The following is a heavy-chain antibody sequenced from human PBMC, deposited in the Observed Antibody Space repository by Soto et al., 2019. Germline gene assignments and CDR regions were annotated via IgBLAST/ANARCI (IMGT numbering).Heavy chain of an antibody. CDR1: GFTFSSYA. CDR2: ISGSGDST. V-gene: IGHV3-23*01. D-gene: IGHD1-26*01. Sequence: EVHLLESGGGLVQPGGSLRLSFAASGFTFSSYARRWVRRAHGKGLEWVSAISGSGDSTYYADSVKGRFTISRDNSKNTVYLQMNSLRGEDTAVYYCASRGSGSYYDYWGQGTLVTVSS. CDR3: ASRGSGSYYDY. J-gene: IGHJ4*02.